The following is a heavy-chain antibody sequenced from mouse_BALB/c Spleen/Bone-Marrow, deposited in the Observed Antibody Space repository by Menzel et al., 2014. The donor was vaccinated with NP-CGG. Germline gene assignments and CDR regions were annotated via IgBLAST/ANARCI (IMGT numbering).Heavy chain of an antibody. Sequence: EVQLQQSGGGLVQPGGSLRLSCAPSGFIFTDYYMNWVRQPPGKALEWLGFIRNKANGYTTEYSASVKGRFTISRDNSQNILYLQMNTLRAEDSATYYCARDKGRVFFDYWGQGTTLTVSS. CDR2: IRNKANGYTT. J-gene: IGHJ2*01. CDR1: GFIFTDYY. CDR3: ARDKGRVFFDY. V-gene: IGHV7-3*02.